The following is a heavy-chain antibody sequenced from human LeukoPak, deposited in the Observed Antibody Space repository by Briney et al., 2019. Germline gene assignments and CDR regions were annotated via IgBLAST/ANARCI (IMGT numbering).Heavy chain of an antibody. V-gene: IGHV1-69*13. Sequence: ASVKVSCKASGYTFTGYYMHWVRQAPGQGLEWMGGIIPIFGTANYAQKFQGRVTITADESTSTAYMELSSLRSEDTAVYYCARGVIADHDAFDIWGQGTMVTVSS. CDR3: ARGVIADHDAFDI. CDR2: IIPIFGTA. CDR1: GYTFTGYY. D-gene: IGHD2-15*01. J-gene: IGHJ3*02.